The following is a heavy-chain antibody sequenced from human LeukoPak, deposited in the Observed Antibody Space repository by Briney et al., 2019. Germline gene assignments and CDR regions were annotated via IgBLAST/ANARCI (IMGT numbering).Heavy chain of an antibody. J-gene: IGHJ4*02. CDR1: GASLNDYY. V-gene: IGHV4-59*01. Sequence: SQTLSLTCTVSGASLNDYYWSCIRQPPGNGLEWIGYIYHSGSTNYIPSLKSRVTISLDTSKNQFSLKLTSVTAADTAVYYCARVASSGWPHFDYWGQGTLVTVSS. D-gene: IGHD6-19*01. CDR2: IYHSGST. CDR3: ARVASSGWPHFDY.